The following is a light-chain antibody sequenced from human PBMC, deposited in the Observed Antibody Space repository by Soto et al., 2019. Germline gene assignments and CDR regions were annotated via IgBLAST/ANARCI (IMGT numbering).Light chain of an antibody. CDR1: QSVSIN. CDR3: QRYGSSPLIT. J-gene: IGKJ5*01. Sequence: EIVLTQSPATLSLSPGERATLSCRASQSVSINLAWYQQKPGQAPRLLIYDASNRPTGIPARFTGSGSGTDFTLTISRLEPEDFAVYFCQRYGSSPLITFGQGTRLEI. CDR2: DAS. V-gene: IGKV3-20*01.